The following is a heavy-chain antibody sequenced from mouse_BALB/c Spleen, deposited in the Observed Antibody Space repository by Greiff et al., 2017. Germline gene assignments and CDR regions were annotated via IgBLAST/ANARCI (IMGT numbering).Heavy chain of an antibody. Sequence: EVQLQESGPSLVKPSQTLSLTCSVTGDSITSGYWNWIRKFPGNKLEYMGYISYSGSTYYNPSLKSRISITRDTSKNQYYLQLNSVTTEDTATYYCARYGGLEYYAMDYWGQGTSVTVSS. V-gene: IGHV3-8*02. J-gene: IGHJ4*01. CDR2: ISYSGST. D-gene: IGHD3-3*01. CDR3: ARYGGLEYYAMDY. CDR1: GDSITSGY.